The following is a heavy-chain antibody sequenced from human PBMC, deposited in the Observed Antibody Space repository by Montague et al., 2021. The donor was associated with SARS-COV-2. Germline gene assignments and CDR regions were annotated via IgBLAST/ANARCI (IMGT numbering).Heavy chain of an antibody. Sequence: SETLSLTCAVHGGSFSTYSWNWIRQPLGKGLEWIGEINHGGSTKYSPSLKSRLTISADTSKNQFSLKLTSVAAADTAVYYCARLRDGVVPSPILGVGPYYSYYYMDVWGRGTTVTVSS. J-gene: IGHJ6*03. CDR1: GGSFSTYS. CDR2: INHGGST. V-gene: IGHV4-34*01. D-gene: IGHD3-10*01. CDR3: ARLRDGVVPSPILGVGPYYSYYYMDV.